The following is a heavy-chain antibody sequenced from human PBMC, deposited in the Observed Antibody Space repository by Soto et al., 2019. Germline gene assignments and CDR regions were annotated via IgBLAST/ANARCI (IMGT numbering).Heavy chain of an antibody. CDR2: ISYDGSNK. CDR1: GFTFSSYG. D-gene: IGHD7-27*01. CDR3: AKDGLGRGMDV. J-gene: IGHJ6*02. Sequence: QVQLVESGGGGVQPGRSLRLSCAASGFTFSSYGMHWVRQAPGKGLEWVAVISYDGSNKYYADSVKGRFTISRDNSKNTLYLQMNSLRAEDTAVYYCAKDGLGRGMDVWGQGTTVTVSS. V-gene: IGHV3-30*18.